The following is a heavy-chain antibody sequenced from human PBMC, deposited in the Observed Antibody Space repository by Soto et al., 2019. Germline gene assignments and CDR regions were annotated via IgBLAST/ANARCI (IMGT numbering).Heavy chain of an antibody. CDR2: IYSNGDT. D-gene: IGHD4-4*01. CDR1: GFSVGSNY. J-gene: IGHJ4*02. Sequence: EVQLVETGGGLIQPGGSLRLSCVASGFSVGSNYMTWVRQSPGKGLEWVSLIYSNGDTDYADSVKVRFSISRDNFKNTLYLQMNNQRAKDTDVYHCARESDYSRVPDADGVWGRGTRVTVSS. CDR3: ARESDYSRVPDADGV. V-gene: IGHV3-53*02.